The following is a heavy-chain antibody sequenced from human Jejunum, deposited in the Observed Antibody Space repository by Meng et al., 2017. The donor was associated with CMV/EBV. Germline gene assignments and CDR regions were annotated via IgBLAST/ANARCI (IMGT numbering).Heavy chain of an antibody. CDR2: INPSGGST. J-gene: IGHJ4*02. CDR1: GYTFTTYY. CDR3: ARLSAYYFDY. V-gene: IGHV1-46*01. Sequence: QVVVVQAGSWVKKPGASVKVSCKASGYTFTTYYMHWVRQAPGQGLEWMGIINPSGGSTSYAQNFQGRVTMTSDTSTGTVYMELSSLRSEDTAVYYCARLSAYYFDYWGQGTLVTVSS.